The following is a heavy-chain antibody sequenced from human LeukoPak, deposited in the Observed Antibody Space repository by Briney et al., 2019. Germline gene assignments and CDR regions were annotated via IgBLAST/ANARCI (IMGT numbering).Heavy chain of an antibody. V-gene: IGHV3-23*01. D-gene: IGHD6-19*01. J-gene: IGHJ4*02. CDR1: GFTFSSFT. Sequence: GGSLRLSCAASGFTFSSFTMSWVRQAPGKGLEWVSGISGSGGNTYYADSVKGRFTISRDNSKNTLYLQMNSLRAEDTAVYYCSKAISGWEFDYWGQGNLVTVSS. CDR2: ISGSGGNT. CDR3: SKAISGWEFDY.